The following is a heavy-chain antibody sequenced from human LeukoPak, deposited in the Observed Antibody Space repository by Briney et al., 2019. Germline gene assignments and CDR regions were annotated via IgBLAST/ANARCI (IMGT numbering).Heavy chain of an antibody. CDR2: IYTSGIT. Sequence: SQTLSLTCTVSGGSINSGSYFWSWIRQPAGKGLEWIGRIYTSGITNYNSSLMSRATISIDTSKNQFSLKLSSVTAADTAVYYCARSNSGSYRELDYWGQGALVPVSS. CDR3: ARSNSGSYRELDY. J-gene: IGHJ4*02. CDR1: GGSINSGSYF. D-gene: IGHD1-26*01. V-gene: IGHV4-61*02.